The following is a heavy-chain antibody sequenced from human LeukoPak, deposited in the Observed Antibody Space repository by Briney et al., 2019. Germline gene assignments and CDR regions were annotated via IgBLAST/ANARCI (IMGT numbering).Heavy chain of an antibody. CDR2: ISYDGSNK. Sequence: GRSLRLSCAASGFTFSSYAMHWVRQAPGKGLEWVAVISYDGSNKYYADSVKGRFTISRDNSKNTLYLQMNSLRAEDTAVYYCAREEGEYYFDYWGQGTLVTVSS. V-gene: IGHV3-30-3*01. CDR3: AREEGEYYFDY. D-gene: IGHD3-16*01. J-gene: IGHJ4*02. CDR1: GFTFSSYA.